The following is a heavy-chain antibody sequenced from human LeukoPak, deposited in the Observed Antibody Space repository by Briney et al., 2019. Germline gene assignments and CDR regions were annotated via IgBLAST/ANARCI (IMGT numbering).Heavy chain of an antibody. CDR1: GYTFAKYA. Sequence: GPVKVSCKASGYTFAKYAIHWVRQAPGQRLEWMGWINAGNSNTKYSQKFQGRVTITRDTSASTAYMELSSLRSEDTAVYYCARDHIVVVTANHYYYYGMDVWGQGTTVTVSS. D-gene: IGHD2-21*02. CDR3: ARDHIVVVTANHYYYYGMDV. CDR2: INAGNSNT. V-gene: IGHV1-3*01. J-gene: IGHJ6*02.